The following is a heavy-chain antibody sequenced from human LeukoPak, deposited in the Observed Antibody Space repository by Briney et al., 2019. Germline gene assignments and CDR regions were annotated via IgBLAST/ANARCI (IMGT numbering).Heavy chain of an antibody. Sequence: GASVKVSCKASGGTFISYAISWVRQAPGQGLEWMGGIIPIFGTANYAQKFQGRVTITADESTSTAYMELSSLRSEDTAVYYCARDPPPYYYYYYGMDVWGQGTTVTVSS. J-gene: IGHJ6*02. V-gene: IGHV1-69*13. CDR2: IIPIFGTA. CDR3: ARDPPPYYYYYYGMDV. CDR1: GGTFISYA.